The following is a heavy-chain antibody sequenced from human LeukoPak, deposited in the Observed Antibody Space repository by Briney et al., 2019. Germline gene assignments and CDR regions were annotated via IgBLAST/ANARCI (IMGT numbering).Heavy chain of an antibody. J-gene: IGHJ4*01. CDR3: ARMDIVATIPFDY. Sequence: GGSERLSCAASGFTFSSYWMHWVRQAPGKGLVWVSRINSDESSTSYADSVKGRFTISRDNAKNTLYLQMNSLRAEDTAVYYCARMDIVATIPFDYWGPGNLCSVSS. CDR2: INSDESST. CDR1: GFTFSSYW. V-gene: IGHV3-74*01. D-gene: IGHD5-12*01.